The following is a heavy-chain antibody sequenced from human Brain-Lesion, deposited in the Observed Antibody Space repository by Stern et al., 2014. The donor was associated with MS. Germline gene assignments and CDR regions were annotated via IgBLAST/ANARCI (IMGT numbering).Heavy chain of an antibody. CDR2: FDPEDCET. CDR1: GYTLTELS. V-gene: IGHV1-24*01. D-gene: IGHD1-26*01. CDR3: ATLSPGAGGNYYRHFDY. Sequence: VHLVESGAEVKKPGASVKVSCKVSGYTLTELSMHWVRQAPRKGLEWMGGFDPEDCETIYAQKFQGRVTMTEDTSTDTAYMELSSLRSEDTAVYYCATLSPGAGGNYYRHFDYWGQGTLVTVSS. J-gene: IGHJ4*02.